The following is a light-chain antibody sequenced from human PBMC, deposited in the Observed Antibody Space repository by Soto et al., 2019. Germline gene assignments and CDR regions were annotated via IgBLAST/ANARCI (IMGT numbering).Light chain of an antibody. Sequence: EIVLTQSPGTLSLSPGERAALACSASHIVRSSQFAWYQHKPGQAPRLLIYSASIRATGIPDRFSGSGSGTDFTLTISSLEPEDFVVYYCQQRSNWPPTFGQGTQVDIK. V-gene: IGKV3D-20*02. J-gene: IGKJ1*01. CDR1: HIVRSSQ. CDR3: QQRSNWPPT. CDR2: SAS.